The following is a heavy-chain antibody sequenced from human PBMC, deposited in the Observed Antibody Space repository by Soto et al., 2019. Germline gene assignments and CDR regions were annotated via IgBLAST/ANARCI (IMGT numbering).Heavy chain of an antibody. CDR3: ARIVEQWLVPYYMDV. Sequence: GASVKVSCKASGYTFTSYGISWGRQAPGQGLEWMGWISAYNGNTNYAQKLQGRVTMTTDTSTSTAYMELRSLRSDDTAVYYCARIVEQWLVPYYMDVWGKGTTVTVSS. V-gene: IGHV1-18*01. J-gene: IGHJ6*03. CDR1: GYTFTSYG. D-gene: IGHD6-19*01. CDR2: ISAYNGNT.